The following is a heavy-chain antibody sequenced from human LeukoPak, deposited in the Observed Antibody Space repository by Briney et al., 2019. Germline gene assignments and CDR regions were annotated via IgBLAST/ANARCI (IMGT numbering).Heavy chain of an antibody. Sequence: PGGSLRLSCAASGFIVSGNYMNWVRQAPGKGLEWIAVLYSGGSAYYADSVKGRFTISRDNSKNTLYLQIYSLRAEDTAIYYCARDSETETGWYYYGMDVWGQGTTVTVSS. V-gene: IGHV3-53*01. J-gene: IGHJ6*02. CDR3: ARDSETETGWYYYGMDV. CDR2: LYSGGSA. CDR1: GFIVSGNY. D-gene: IGHD1-1*01.